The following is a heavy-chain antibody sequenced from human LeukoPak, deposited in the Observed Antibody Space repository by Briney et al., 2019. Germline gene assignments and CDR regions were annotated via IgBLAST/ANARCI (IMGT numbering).Heavy chain of an antibody. J-gene: IGHJ4*02. V-gene: IGHV3-21*01. Sequence: GGSLRLSCAASGFTFSSYSMNWVRQAPGKGLEWVSSISSSSYIYYADSVKGRFTISRDNAKNSLYLQMNSLRAEDTAVYYCARESSSSWYLLDYWGQGTLVTVTS. CDR2: ISSSSYI. CDR3: ARESSSSWYLLDY. D-gene: IGHD6-13*01. CDR1: GFTFSSYS.